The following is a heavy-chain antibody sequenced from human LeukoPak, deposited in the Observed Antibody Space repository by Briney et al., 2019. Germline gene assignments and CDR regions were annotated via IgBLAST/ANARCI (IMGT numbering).Heavy chain of an antibody. D-gene: IGHD3-22*01. CDR1: GFTFTSSA. J-gene: IGHJ5*02. CDR2: IVVGSGNT. Sequence: SVKVSCKASGFTFTSSAMQWVRQARGQRLKWIGWIVVGSGNTNYARKFQERVTITRDMSTSTAYMELSSLRSEDTAVYYCAAAIQNYDSSGFDWFDPWGQGTLVTVSS. CDR3: AAAIQNYDSSGFDWFDP. V-gene: IGHV1-58*02.